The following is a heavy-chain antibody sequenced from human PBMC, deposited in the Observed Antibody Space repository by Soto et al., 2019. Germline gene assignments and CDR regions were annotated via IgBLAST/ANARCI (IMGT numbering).Heavy chain of an antibody. V-gene: IGHV1-69*13. J-gene: IGHJ4*02. CDR2: IIPIFGTA. D-gene: IGHD5-12*01. CDR3: ARGRDGYNHAFDY. Sequence: SVKVSCKASGGTFSSYAISWVRQAPGQGLEWMGGIIPIFGTANYAQKFQSRVTITADESTSTAYMELSSLRSEDTAVYYCARGRDGYNHAFDYWGQGTLVTVSS. CDR1: GGTFSSYA.